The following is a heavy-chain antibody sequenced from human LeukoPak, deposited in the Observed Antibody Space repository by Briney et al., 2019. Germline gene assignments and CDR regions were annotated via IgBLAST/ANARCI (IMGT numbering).Heavy chain of an antibody. J-gene: IGHJ4*02. CDR2: IRYDGSNK. CDR3: AKDVTYYYDSSGPY. V-gene: IGHV3-30*02. CDR1: GFTFSSYG. Sequence: PGGSLRLSCVASGFTFSSYGMHWVRQAPGKGLEWVAFIRYDGSNKYYADSVKGRFTISRDNSKNTLYLQMNSLRAEDTAVYYCAKDVTYYYDSSGPYWGQGTLVTVSS. D-gene: IGHD3-22*01.